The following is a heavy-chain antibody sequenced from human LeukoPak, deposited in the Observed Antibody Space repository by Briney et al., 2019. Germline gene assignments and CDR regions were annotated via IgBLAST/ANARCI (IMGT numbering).Heavy chain of an antibody. D-gene: IGHD1-7*01. J-gene: IGHJ5*02. CDR3: AREVTGTTLANWFDP. Sequence: GGSLRLSCAASGFTVSSNYMSWVRQAPGKRLEWVSVIYSGGSTYYADSVKGRFTISRDNSKNTLYLQMNSLRAEDTAVYYCAREVTGTTLANWFDPWGQGTLVTVSS. CDR2: IYSGGST. V-gene: IGHV3-66*02. CDR1: GFTVSSNY.